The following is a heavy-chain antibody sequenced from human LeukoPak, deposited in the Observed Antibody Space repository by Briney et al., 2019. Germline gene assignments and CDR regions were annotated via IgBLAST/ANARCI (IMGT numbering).Heavy chain of an antibody. CDR1: GFTFSNSA. CDR3: ARGGYYASGRPY. J-gene: IGHJ4*02. D-gene: IGHD3-10*01. Sequence: GGSLRLSCAASGFTFSNSAMHWVRQAPGKGLESVSAISSSGGGTFYASSVKGRFTISRDDSKNTLYLQMGSLRAEDMAVYYCARGGYYASGRPYWGQGTLVTVSS. V-gene: IGHV3-64*01. CDR2: ISSSGGGT.